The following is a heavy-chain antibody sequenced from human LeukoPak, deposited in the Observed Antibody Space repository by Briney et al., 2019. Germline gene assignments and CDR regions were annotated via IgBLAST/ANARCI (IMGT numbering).Heavy chain of an antibody. CDR3: ARARVSDTSGPYFGYFYDMDV. Sequence: PSETLSLTCTVSNGSISPYYWTWIRQPLGKGLEYIGYINYSGSTKYNPSLKSRLTISVGTSKNQFFLELSSVTAADTAVYYCARARVSDTSGPYFGYFYDMDVWGKGTTVIVSS. D-gene: IGHD3-22*01. V-gene: IGHV4-59*01. CDR2: INYSGST. CDR1: NGSISPYY. J-gene: IGHJ6*03.